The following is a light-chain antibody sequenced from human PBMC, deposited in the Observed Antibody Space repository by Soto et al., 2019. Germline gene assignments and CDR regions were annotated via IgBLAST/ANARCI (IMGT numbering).Light chain of an antibody. Sequence: AIRMTQSPSSFSASTGDRVTMTWRASQGISSYLAWYQQKPGKAPKLLIYAASTLQSGVPSRFSGSGSGTDFTLTISFLQSEDFATYYCQQYYSYPYTFGQGTKLEIK. CDR2: AAS. CDR3: QQYYSYPYT. J-gene: IGKJ2*01. V-gene: IGKV1-8*01. CDR1: QGISSY.